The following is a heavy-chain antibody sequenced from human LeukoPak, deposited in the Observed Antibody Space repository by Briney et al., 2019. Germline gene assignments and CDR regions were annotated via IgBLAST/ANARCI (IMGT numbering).Heavy chain of an antibody. Sequence: GGSLRLSCAASGFTFISYWMSGVRQAPGEGLEGVANIKQDGRQKYYVDSVKGRFTISRDNAKNSLYLQMNSLRAEDTAVYYCARVGGKYSGSGYWGQGTLVTVSS. CDR3: ARVGGKYSGSGY. D-gene: IGHD6-6*01. V-gene: IGHV3-7*01. J-gene: IGHJ4*02. CDR1: GFTFISYW. CDR2: IKQDGRQK.